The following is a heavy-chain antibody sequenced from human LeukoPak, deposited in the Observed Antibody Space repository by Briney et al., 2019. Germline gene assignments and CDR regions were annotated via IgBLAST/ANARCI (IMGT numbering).Heavy chain of an antibody. Sequence: GGSLRLSCAASGFTFSGYGMHWVRQAPGKGLDWVAVMWYAGSNKYYADSGKGRFTIFRDNSKNTLYLQMNSLRAEDTAVYYCARDVYRSSSRPGCFDPWGQGTLVTVSS. CDR1: GFTFSGYG. CDR2: MWYAGSNK. D-gene: IGHD2-2*01. CDR3: ARDVYRSSSRPGCFDP. V-gene: IGHV3-33*01. J-gene: IGHJ5*02.